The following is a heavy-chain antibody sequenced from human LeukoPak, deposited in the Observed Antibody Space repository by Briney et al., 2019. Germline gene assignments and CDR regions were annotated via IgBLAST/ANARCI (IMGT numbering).Heavy chain of an antibody. D-gene: IGHD3-10*01. CDR1: GLTFDDYG. Sequence: GGSLRLSCEASGLTFDDYGMSLVRQDPGKGLEWVSGINWKGDGVDHADSVKGRFTTSSDNAKKSLYLQMNSLRADDTGFYYCARGWLGELSDIWGRGTLVTVSS. CDR3: ARGWLGELSDI. CDR2: INWKGDGV. V-gene: IGHV3-20*04. J-gene: IGHJ3*02.